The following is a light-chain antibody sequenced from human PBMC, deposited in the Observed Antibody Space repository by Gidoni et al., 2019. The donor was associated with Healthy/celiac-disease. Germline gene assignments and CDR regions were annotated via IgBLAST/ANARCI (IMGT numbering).Light chain of an antibody. CDR3: QQRSNWPWT. J-gene: IGKJ1*01. CDR2: DAS. V-gene: IGKV3-11*01. Sequence: EIVLTQSPATLSLSPEETATLSCSASRSVSSYLAWYQQKPGQAPRLLIYDASNRATGIPARFSGSGSGTDFTLTISSLEPEDFAVYYCQQRSNWPWTFGQXTKVKIK. CDR1: RSVSSY.